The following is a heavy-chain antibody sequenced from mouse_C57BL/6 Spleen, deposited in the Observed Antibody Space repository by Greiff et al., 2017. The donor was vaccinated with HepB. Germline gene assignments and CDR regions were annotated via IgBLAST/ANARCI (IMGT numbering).Heavy chain of an antibody. CDR1: GYAFSSYW. Sequence: QVQLKESGAELVKPGASVKISCKASGYAFSSYWMNWVKQRPGKGLEWIGQIYPGDGDTNYNGKFKGKATLTADKSSSTAYMQLSSLTSEDSAVYFCARVTYYSNYVDYWGQGTTLTVSS. CDR2: IYPGDGDT. D-gene: IGHD2-5*01. V-gene: IGHV1-80*01. CDR3: ARVTYYSNYVDY. J-gene: IGHJ2*01.